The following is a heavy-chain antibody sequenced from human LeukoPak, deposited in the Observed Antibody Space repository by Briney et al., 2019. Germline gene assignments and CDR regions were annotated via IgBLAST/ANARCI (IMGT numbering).Heavy chain of an antibody. CDR2: IYTSGST. J-gene: IGHJ4*02. Sequence: PSETLSLTCTVSGGSISSYYWSWIRQPAGKGLEWIGRIYTSGSTNYNPSLKSRVTMSVDTSKNQFSLKLSSVTAADTAVYYCARGGAKNIVVVPAALGPDFDYWGQGTLVTVSS. D-gene: IGHD2-2*01. CDR3: ARGGAKNIVVVPAALGPDFDY. CDR1: GGSISSYY. V-gene: IGHV4-4*07.